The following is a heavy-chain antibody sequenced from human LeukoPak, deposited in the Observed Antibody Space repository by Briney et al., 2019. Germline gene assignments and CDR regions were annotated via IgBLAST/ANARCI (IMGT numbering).Heavy chain of an antibody. J-gene: IGHJ4*02. V-gene: IGHV3-74*01. D-gene: IGHD6-19*01. Sequence: QPGGSLRLSCAASGFALRSYWMHWVRQVPGKGLVWVSRINSDGSSTAYADSVKGRFTISRDNAKNTLYLQMNSLRAEDTALYFCARGPDRSGWSTFEYWGQGTLVTVSS. CDR3: ARGPDRSGWSTFEY. CDR1: GFALRSYW. CDR2: INSDGSST.